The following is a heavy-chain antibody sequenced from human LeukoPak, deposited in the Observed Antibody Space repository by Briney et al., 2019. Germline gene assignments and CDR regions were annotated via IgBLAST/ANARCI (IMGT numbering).Heavy chain of an antibody. D-gene: IGHD3-10*01. J-gene: IGHJ4*02. CDR1: GFTVSSNY. Sequence: PGGSLRLSCAASGFTVSSNYMSWVRQAPGKGLEWVSVIYSGGSTYYADSVKGRFTISRDNSKNTLYLQMNSLRAEDTAVYYCARVEGNRSLRGVINYWGQGTLVTVSS. CDR2: IYSGGST. CDR3: ARVEGNRSLRGVINY. V-gene: IGHV3-53*01.